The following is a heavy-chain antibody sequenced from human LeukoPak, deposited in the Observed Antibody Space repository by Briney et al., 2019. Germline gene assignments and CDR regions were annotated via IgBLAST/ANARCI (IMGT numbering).Heavy chain of an antibody. CDR3: AREDVDTVSGVYYYYGMDV. Sequence: PGGSLRLSCAASGFTFSSYGMHWVRQAPGKGLEWVAVIWDDGWNKYYADSVKGRFTISRDNSKNTLFLQMDSLRAEDTAVYFCAREDVDTVSGVYYYYGMDVWGQGTTVTVSS. V-gene: IGHV3-33*01. J-gene: IGHJ6*02. D-gene: IGHD5-18*01. CDR2: IWDDGWNK. CDR1: GFTFSSYG.